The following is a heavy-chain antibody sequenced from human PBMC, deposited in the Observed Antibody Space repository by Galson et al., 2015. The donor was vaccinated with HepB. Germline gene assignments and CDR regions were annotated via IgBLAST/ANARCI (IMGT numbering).Heavy chain of an antibody. Sequence: SLRLSCAASGFTFSSYAMSWVRQAPGKGLEWVSAISASGNTPYYADSVKGRFTISRDNSQNTLYLQLSSLRAEDTAIYYCAKDRASYGSFDYWGQGTPVTVSS. CDR2: ISASGNTP. D-gene: IGHD1-26*01. J-gene: IGHJ4*02. CDR1: GFTFSSYA. V-gene: IGHV3-23*01. CDR3: AKDRASYGSFDY.